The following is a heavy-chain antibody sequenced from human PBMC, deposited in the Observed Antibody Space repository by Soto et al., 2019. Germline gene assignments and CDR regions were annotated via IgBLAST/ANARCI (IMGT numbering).Heavy chain of an antibody. J-gene: IGHJ6*02. D-gene: IGHD6-6*01. Sequence: EVQLVESGGGLVQPGGSLRLSCAASGFTFSSYSMNWVRQAPGKGLEWVSYISSSSSTIYYADSVKGRFTISRDNAKNSLYLQMNSLRDEDTAVYYCARDEYSSSSGYYYYYGMDVWGQGTTVTVSS. CDR1: GFTFSSYS. CDR2: ISSSSSTI. CDR3: ARDEYSSSSGYYYYYGMDV. V-gene: IGHV3-48*02.